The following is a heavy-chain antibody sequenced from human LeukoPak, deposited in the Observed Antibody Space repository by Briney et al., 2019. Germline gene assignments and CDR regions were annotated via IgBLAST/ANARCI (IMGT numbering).Heavy chain of an antibody. CDR1: GYIFTSYG. Sequence: ASVKVSCKASGYIFTSYGIGWVRQAPGQGLEWMGWVSAYNGNTNYAQKLQGRVTMTTDTSTSTAYMELRSLRSDDTAVYYCARDYGDYVPDYWGQGTLVTVSS. D-gene: IGHD4-17*01. V-gene: IGHV1-18*01. CDR3: ARDYGDYVPDY. CDR2: VSAYNGNT. J-gene: IGHJ4*02.